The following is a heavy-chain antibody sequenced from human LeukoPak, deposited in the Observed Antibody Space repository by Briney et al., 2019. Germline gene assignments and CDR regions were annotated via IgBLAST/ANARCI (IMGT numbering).Heavy chain of an antibody. CDR1: GGSFSGYY. D-gene: IGHD3-22*01. CDR3: ARARGTDYFDSSAYYNGFDF. CDR2: INHSGST. Sequence: PSETLSLTCAVYGGSFSGYYWSWIRQPPGKGLEWIGEINHSGSTNYNPSLKSRVIISLDTSKNQFSLKLSSVTAADMAVYYCARARGTDYFDSSAYYNGFDFWGQGTLVTVSS. V-gene: IGHV4-34*01. J-gene: IGHJ4*02.